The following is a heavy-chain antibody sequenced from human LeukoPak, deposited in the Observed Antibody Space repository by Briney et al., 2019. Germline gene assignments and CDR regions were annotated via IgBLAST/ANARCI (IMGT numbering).Heavy chain of an antibody. D-gene: IGHD3-10*01. J-gene: IGHJ5*02. CDR1: GFTFSSYG. CDR3: AKDLFITMVRGVITTNWFDP. CDR2: ISGSGGST. Sequence: GGTLRLSCAASGFTFSSYGMSWVRQAPGKGLEWVSAISGSGGSTYYADSVKGRFTISRDNSKNTLYLQMNSLRAEDTAVYYCAKDLFITMVRGVITTNWFDPWGQGTLVTVSS. V-gene: IGHV3-23*01.